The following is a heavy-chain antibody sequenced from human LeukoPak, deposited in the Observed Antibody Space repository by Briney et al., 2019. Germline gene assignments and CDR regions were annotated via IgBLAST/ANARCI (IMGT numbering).Heavy chain of an antibody. J-gene: IGHJ4*02. D-gene: IGHD3-10*01. CDR3: ARILMVRGVSPLDY. CDR2: ISSSGSTI. V-gene: IGHV3-48*03. Sequence: GRSLRLSCAASGFTFSSYEMNWVRQAPGKGLEWVSYISSSGSTIYYADSVKGRFTISRDNAKNSLYLQMNSLRAEDTAVYYCARILMVRGVSPLDYWGQGTLVTVSS. CDR1: GFTFSSYE.